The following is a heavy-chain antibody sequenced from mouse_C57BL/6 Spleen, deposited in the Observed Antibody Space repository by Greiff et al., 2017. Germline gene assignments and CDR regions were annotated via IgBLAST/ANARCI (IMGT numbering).Heavy chain of an antibody. J-gene: IGHJ3*01. V-gene: IGHV1-50*01. CDR2: IDPSDSYT. CDR1: GYTFTSYW. D-gene: IGHD1-1*01. Sequence: QVQLQQSGAELVKPGASVKLSCKASGYTFTSYWMQWVKQRPGQGLEWIGEIDPSDSYTNYNQKFKGKATLTVDTSSSTAYMQLSSLTSEDSAVYYCARYNYGSSYPFAYWGQGTLVTVSA. CDR3: ARYNYGSSYPFAY.